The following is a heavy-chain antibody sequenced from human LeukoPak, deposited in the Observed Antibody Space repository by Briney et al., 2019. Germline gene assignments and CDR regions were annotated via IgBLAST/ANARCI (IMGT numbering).Heavy chain of an antibody. CDR2: ISGSGGST. Sequence: GGSLRLSCAASGFTFSSYAMSWVRQAPGKGLEWVSAISGSGGSTYYADSVKGRFTISRDNSKNTLYLQMNSLRAEDTAVYYCAKDIVVVPAGMFGNDAFDIWGQGTMVTVSS. CDR1: GFTFSSYA. V-gene: IGHV3-23*01. CDR3: AKDIVVVPAGMFGNDAFDI. J-gene: IGHJ3*02. D-gene: IGHD2-2*01.